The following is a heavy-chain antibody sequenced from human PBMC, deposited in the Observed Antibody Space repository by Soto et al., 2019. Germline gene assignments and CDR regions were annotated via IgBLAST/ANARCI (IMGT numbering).Heavy chain of an antibody. CDR2: INPSGGST. J-gene: IGHJ6*03. CDR1: GYTFTSYY. D-gene: IGHD3-16*01. V-gene: IGHV1-46*03. Sequence: ASVKVSCKASGYTFTSYYMHWVRQAPGQGLEWMGIINPSGGSTSHAQKFQGRVTMTRDTSTSTVYMELSSLRSEDTAVYYCARDRITSLEGDYYYYYYMDVWGKGTTVTVSS. CDR3: ARDRITSLEGDYYYYYYMDV.